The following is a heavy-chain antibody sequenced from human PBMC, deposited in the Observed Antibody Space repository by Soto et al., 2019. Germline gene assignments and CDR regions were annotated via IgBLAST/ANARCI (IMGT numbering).Heavy chain of an antibody. CDR2: IWYDGSNK. Sequence: PRGSLRLSCAASGFTFSSYSMHWVRQAPGKGLEWVAVIWYDGSNKYYADSVKGRFTISRDNSKNTLYLQMNSLRAEDTAVYYCASGRGNYVVWGKGTTVTVSS. J-gene: IGHJ6*04. CDR1: GFTFSSYS. CDR3: ASGRGNYVV. D-gene: IGHD1-7*01. V-gene: IGHV3-33*01.